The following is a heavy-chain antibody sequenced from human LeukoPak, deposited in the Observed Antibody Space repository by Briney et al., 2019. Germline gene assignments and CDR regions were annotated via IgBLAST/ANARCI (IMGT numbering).Heavy chain of an antibody. CDR1: GYTFTSYG. CDR3: ARDRGVVTMVRGVYYYGMDV. V-gene: IGHV1-18*01. Sequence: ASVKVSCKASGYTFTSYGISWVRQAPGQGLEWMGWISAYNGNTNYAQKLQGRVTMTTDTSTSTAYMELRSLRSDDTAVYYCARDRGVVTMVRGVYYYGMDVWGQGTTVTVSS. CDR2: ISAYNGNT. J-gene: IGHJ6*02. D-gene: IGHD3-10*01.